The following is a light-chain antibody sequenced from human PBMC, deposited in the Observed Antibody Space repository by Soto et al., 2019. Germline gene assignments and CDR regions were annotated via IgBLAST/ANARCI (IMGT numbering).Light chain of an antibody. CDR1: SCDVGDYNY. CDR2: DVT. V-gene: IGLV2-14*03. Sequence: QSALTQPASVSGSPGQAITISCTGTSCDVGDYNYVSWYQQHPGKDPKLLIYDVTNRPPGVSDDRFSGSKSDNTASLTISGLQAEDEADYYCSSYTSRVVFGGGTKLTVL. J-gene: IGLJ3*02. CDR3: SSYTSRVV.